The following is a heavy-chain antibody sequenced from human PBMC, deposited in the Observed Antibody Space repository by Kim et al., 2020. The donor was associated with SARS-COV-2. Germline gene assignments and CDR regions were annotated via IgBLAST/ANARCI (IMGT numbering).Heavy chain of an antibody. J-gene: IGHJ4*02. D-gene: IGHD3-9*01. CDR3: ARVGGVLRYFDWLSDFDY. V-gene: IGHV3-30*01. Sequence: KGRFTICRDNSKNTLYLQMNSLRAEDTAVYYCARVGGVLRYFDWLSDFDYWGQGTLVTVSS.